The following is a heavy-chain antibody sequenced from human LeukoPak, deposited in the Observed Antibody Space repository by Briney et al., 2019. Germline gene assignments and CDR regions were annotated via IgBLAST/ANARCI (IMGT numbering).Heavy chain of an antibody. CDR2: TYFRSKWYT. Sequence: SQTLSLTCAISGDTVSSNSAAWTWIRQSPSRGLEWLGRTYFRSKWYTDYAESVKGRISINPDTSKNHFSLRLNSVNPEGTAVYYCANFYLDNWSQGSLVTVSS. V-gene: IGHV6-1*01. D-gene: IGHD2/OR15-2a*01. CDR3: ANFYLDN. J-gene: IGHJ4*02. CDR1: GDTVSSNSAA.